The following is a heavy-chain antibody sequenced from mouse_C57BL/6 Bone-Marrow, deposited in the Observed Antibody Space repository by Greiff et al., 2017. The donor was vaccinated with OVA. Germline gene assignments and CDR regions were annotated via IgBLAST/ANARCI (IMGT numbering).Heavy chain of an antibody. CDR3: ARSRGYFAY. D-gene: IGHD2-2*01. CDR1: GYAFSSSW. Sequence: VQLQQSGPELVKPGASVKISCKASGYAFSSSWMNWVKQRPGKGLEWIGRIYPGDGDTNYNGKFKGKATLTADKSSSTAYMQLSSLTSEDSAVYFCARSRGYFAYWGQGTLVTVSA. CDR2: IYPGDGDT. V-gene: IGHV1-82*01. J-gene: IGHJ3*01.